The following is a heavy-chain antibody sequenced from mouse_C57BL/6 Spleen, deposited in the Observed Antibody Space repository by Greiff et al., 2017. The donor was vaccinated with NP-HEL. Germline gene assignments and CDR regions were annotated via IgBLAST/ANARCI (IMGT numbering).Heavy chain of an antibody. CDR3: TREITTVVAHWYFDV. V-gene: IGHV5-9-1*02. CDR2: ISSGGDYI. CDR1: GFTFSSYA. Sequence: EVKLVESGEGLVKPGGSLKLSCAASGFTFSSYAMSWVRQTPEKRLEWAAYISSGGDYIYYADTVKGRFTISRDNARNTLYLQMSSLKSEDTAMYYCTREITTVVAHWYFDVWGTGTTVTVSS. J-gene: IGHJ1*03. D-gene: IGHD1-1*01.